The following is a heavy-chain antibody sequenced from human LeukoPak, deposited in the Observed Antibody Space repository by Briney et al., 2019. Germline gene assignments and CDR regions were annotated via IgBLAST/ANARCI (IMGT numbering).Heavy chain of an antibody. Sequence: ASVKVSCKASGYTSTGYYMHWVRQAPGQRLEWMGWINPNSGGTNYAQKFQGRVTMTRGTSISTAYMELSRLRSDDTAVYYCARSTMGFGGVIAARAGLDYWGQGTLVTVSS. J-gene: IGHJ4*02. CDR2: INPNSGGT. CDR1: GYTSTGYY. D-gene: IGHD3-16*02. CDR3: ARSTMGFGGVIAARAGLDY. V-gene: IGHV1-2*02.